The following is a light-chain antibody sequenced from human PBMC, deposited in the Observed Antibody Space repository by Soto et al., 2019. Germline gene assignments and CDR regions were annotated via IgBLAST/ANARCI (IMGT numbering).Light chain of an antibody. CDR1: SSDVGAYNY. J-gene: IGLJ1*01. CDR3: TSYAGTYRFLYV. Sequence: QSALTQPPSASGPPGQSVTISCTGTSSDVGAYNYVSWYQQLPGKAPKLIIYEVSKRPSGVPDRFSGSKSGNTASLTVSGLQAEDEADYYCTSYAGTYRFLYVFGGGNKL. V-gene: IGLV2-8*01. CDR2: EVS.